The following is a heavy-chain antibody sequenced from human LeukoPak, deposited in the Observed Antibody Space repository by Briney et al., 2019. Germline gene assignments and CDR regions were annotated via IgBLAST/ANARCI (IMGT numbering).Heavy chain of an antibody. Sequence: ASVKVSCKASGYTFASYYMHWVRQAPGQGLEWMGIINPSAGSTSYSQRFQGRVTMTRDTSTSTVYMELSSLRSDDTAVYYCAREVTRYISTWGEAFDIWGQGTMVSVSS. CDR3: AREVTRYISTWGEAFDI. V-gene: IGHV1-46*01. J-gene: IGHJ3*02. CDR1: GYTFASYY. CDR2: INPSAGST. D-gene: IGHD6-13*01.